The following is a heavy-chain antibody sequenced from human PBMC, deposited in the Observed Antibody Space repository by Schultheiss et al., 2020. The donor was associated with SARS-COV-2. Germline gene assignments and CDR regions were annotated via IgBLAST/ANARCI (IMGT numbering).Heavy chain of an antibody. CDR3: ARDQEWLVRGTDDAFDI. V-gene: IGHV1-18*01. Sequence: ASVKVSCKAAGYSFSNNGITWVRQVPGQGLEWMGWISGHNGDTNYAQKLQGRVTMTTDTSTSTAYMELRSLRSDDTAVYYCARDQEWLVRGTDDAFDIWGQGTMVTVSS. D-gene: IGHD6-19*01. CDR2: ISGHNGDT. J-gene: IGHJ3*02. CDR1: GYSFSNNG.